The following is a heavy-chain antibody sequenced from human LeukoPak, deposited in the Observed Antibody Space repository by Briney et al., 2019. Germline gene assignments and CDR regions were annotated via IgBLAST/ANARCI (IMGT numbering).Heavy chain of an antibody. J-gene: IGHJ4*02. D-gene: IGHD2-2*01. V-gene: IGHV3-23*01. Sequence: PGGSLRLSCAASGFTFSSYAMSWVRQAPGKGLEWVSAISGSGGSTYYADSVKGRFTISRDNSKNTLYLQMNSLRAEDTAVYYCAKMGVWEVPAAYDFDYWGQGTLVTVSS. CDR1: GFTFSSYA. CDR3: AKMGVWEVPAAYDFDY. CDR2: ISGSGGST.